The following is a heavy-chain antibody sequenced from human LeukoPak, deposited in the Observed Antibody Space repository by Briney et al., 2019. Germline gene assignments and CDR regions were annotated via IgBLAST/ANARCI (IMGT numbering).Heavy chain of an antibody. CDR2: IYYSGST. J-gene: IGHJ5*02. CDR3: ASSIAAAGIVSWFDP. V-gene: IGHV4-59*01. D-gene: IGHD6-13*01. CDR1: GGSISSYY. Sequence: SETLSRTCTVSGGSISSYYWSWIRQPPGKGLEWIGYIYYSGSTNYNPSLKSRVTISVDTSKNQFSLKLSSVTAADTAVYYCASSIAAAGIVSWFDPWGQGTLVTVSS.